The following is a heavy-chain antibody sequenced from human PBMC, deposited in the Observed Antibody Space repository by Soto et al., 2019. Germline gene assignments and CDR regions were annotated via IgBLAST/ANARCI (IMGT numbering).Heavy chain of an antibody. Sequence: PGGALRLSCAASGFTFRSYSFHWVRQAPGTGLEWVAVISYDGRDKYYPDSVKGRFTISRDNSKNTLYLQMNSLRAEDTAVYYCARSAGGSYPQYDYWGQGTLVTVSS. V-gene: IGHV3-30*04. CDR3: ARSAGGSYPQYDY. D-gene: IGHD1-26*01. J-gene: IGHJ4*02. CDR1: GFTFRSYS. CDR2: ISYDGRDK.